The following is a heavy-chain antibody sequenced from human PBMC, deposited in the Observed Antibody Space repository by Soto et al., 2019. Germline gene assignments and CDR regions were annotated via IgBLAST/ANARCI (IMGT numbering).Heavy chain of an antibody. Sequence: ETLSLTCAVYCGSFSGYYWSWIRQPPGKGLVWIGEIKHSGTTNYNPSRKSRVTISVDTSKNQFSLKLSSVTAADTAVYYCARGGLRIQLWLLYWGQGSLVSVSS. CDR3: ARGGLRIQLWLLY. CDR1: CGSFSGYY. D-gene: IGHD5-18*01. CDR2: IKHSGTT. J-gene: IGHJ1*01. V-gene: IGHV4-34*01.